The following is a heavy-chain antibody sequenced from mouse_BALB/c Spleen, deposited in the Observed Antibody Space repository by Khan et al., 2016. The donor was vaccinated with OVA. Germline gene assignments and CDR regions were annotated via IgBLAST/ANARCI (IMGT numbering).Heavy chain of an antibody. CDR1: GYTFTTYW. Sequence: QVQLKESGPELAKPGASVKMSCKASGYTFTTYWMHWVKQRPGQGLEWIGYINPTSGYTDYNEKFKDKTTLSADKSSSPAYMQLSSLTSEDSAVYYCARDKIDYWGQGTTLTVSS. V-gene: IGHV1-7*01. J-gene: IGHJ2*01. CDR3: ARDKIDY. CDR2: INPTSGYT.